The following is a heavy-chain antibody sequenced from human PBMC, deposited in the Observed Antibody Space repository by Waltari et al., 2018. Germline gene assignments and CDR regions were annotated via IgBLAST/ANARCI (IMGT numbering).Heavy chain of an antibody. J-gene: IGHJ5*02. CDR2: IIPIFGTA. V-gene: IGHV1-69*12. D-gene: IGHD1-26*01. Sequence: QVQLVQSGAEVKKPGSSVKVSCKASGGTFSSYAISWVRQAPGQGLEWMGGIIPIFGTANYAQKFQGRVTITADESTSTAYMELSSRRSEDTAVYYCARDSDSGSYNRYNWFDPWGQGTLVTVSS. CDR1: GGTFSSYA. CDR3: ARDSDSGSYNRYNWFDP.